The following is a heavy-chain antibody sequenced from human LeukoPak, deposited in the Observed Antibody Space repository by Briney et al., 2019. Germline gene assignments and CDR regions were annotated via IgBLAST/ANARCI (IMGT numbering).Heavy chain of an antibody. CDR1: GFTFSNYW. V-gene: IGHV3-7*01. D-gene: IGHD3-10*01. CDR3: ARGPSDFGEEPFDL. J-gene: IGHJ5*02. Sequence: GGSLRPSCAASGFTFSNYWMTWVRQAPGKGLEWVAGIKQDGSEKIYVDSVQGRFSISRDNAKNSLYLQMNSLRVEDTAVYYCARGPSDFGEEPFDLWGQGTLVTVSS. CDR2: IKQDGSEK.